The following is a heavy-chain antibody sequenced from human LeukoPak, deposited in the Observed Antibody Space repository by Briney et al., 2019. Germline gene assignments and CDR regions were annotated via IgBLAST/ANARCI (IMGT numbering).Heavy chain of an antibody. CDR1: GGSISSGGYY. D-gene: IGHD2-15*01. V-gene: IGHV4-31*03. J-gene: IGHJ4*02. Sequence: SQTLSLTCTVSGGSISSGGYYWSWIRQHPGKGLEWIGYIYYSGSTYYNPSLKSRVTISVDTSKNQFSLKLSSVTAADTAVYYCARGVGEYCSGGSCYPFDYWGQGTLVTVSS. CDR2: IYYSGST. CDR3: ARGVGEYCSGGSCYPFDY.